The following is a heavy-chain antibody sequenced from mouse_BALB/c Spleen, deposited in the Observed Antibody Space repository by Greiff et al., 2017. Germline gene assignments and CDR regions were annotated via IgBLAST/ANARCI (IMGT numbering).Heavy chain of an antibody. CDR3: AREVRSMDY. CDR1: GYTLTSYW. Sequence: QVQLQQSGAELAKPGASVKMSCKASGYTLTSYWMHWVKQRPGQGLEWIGYINPSTGYTEYNQKFKDKATLTADKSSSTAYMQLSSLTSEDSAVYYCAREVRSMDYWGQGTSVTVSS. J-gene: IGHJ4*01. V-gene: IGHV1-7*01. D-gene: IGHD2-14*01. CDR2: INPSTGYT.